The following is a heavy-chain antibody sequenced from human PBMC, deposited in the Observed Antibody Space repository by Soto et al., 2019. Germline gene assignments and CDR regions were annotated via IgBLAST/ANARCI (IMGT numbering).Heavy chain of an antibody. CDR1: GYTFTSYA. J-gene: IGHJ4*02. D-gene: IGHD3-22*01. CDR2: INAGNGNT. V-gene: IGHV1-3*01. CDR3: GRSSGYYLIDY. Sequence: ASVKVSCKASGYTFTSYAMHWVRQAPGQRLEWMGWINAGNGNTKYSQKFQGRVTITRDTSASTAYMELSSLRSEDTAVYYCGRSSGYYLIDYWGQGTLVTVSS.